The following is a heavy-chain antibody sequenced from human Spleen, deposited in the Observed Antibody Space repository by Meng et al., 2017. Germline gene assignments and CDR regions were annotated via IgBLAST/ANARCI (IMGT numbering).Heavy chain of an antibody. V-gene: IGHV4-34*01. D-gene: IGHD3-9*01. CDR2: INHSGST. CDR1: GGSFSDYY. J-gene: IGHJ2*01. CDR3: AKETYFETNWYFDL. Sequence: VPLQAWGAGLLKPSETLSLTCVVSGGSFSDYYWSWIRQPPGKGLEWIGEINHSGSTNYNPSLKSRVTISVDTSKNQFSLNLRSVTAADTAVYYCAKETYFETNWYFDLWGRGTLVTVSS.